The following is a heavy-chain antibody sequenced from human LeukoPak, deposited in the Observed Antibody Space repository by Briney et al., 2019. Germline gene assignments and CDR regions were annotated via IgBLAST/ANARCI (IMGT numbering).Heavy chain of an antibody. J-gene: IGHJ5*02. Sequence: PGGSLRLSCAASGFIFSNYAMTWVRQAPGKGLEWVSGIGGSSGKTFYADSVKGRFTISRDNSKNTLYLQMNTLRAEDTAVYFCAKQPYQYVSGSPSRFDPWGQGTLVTVSS. V-gene: IGHV3-23*01. CDR3: AKQPYQYVSGSPSRFDP. D-gene: IGHD3-10*01. CDR1: GFIFSNYA. CDR2: IGGSSGKT.